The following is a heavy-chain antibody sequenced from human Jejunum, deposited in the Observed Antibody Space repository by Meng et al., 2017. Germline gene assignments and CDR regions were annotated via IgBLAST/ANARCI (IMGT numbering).Heavy chain of an antibody. CDR2: IHYSGGT. Sequence: GQLKESGPGLVKPAPTLSLTCTVSGGSMNSAGHYWSWIRQDPGKGLEWIGYIHYSGGTYYNPSLKSRVTISVDTSKNQFSLKLNSVSAADTAVYYCARATAGNSEYFQNWGQGTLVTVSS. V-gene: IGHV4-31*03. CDR3: ARATAGNSEYFQN. D-gene: IGHD4-23*01. CDR1: GGSMNSAGHY. J-gene: IGHJ1*01.